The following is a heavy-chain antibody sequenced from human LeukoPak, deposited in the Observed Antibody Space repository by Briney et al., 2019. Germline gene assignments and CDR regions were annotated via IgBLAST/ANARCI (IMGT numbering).Heavy chain of an antibody. CDR3: ARGGPIAHYYYYYYGMDV. D-gene: IGHD3-10*01. Sequence: GASVKVSCKASGYTFTSYYIHWVRQAPGQGLEWMGIINPSGGSTSYAQKFQGRVTMTRDTSTSTVYMELSSLRSEDTAVYYCARGGPIAHYYYYYYGMDVWGQGTTVTVSS. J-gene: IGHJ6*02. V-gene: IGHV1-46*01. CDR1: GYTFTSYY. CDR2: INPSGGST.